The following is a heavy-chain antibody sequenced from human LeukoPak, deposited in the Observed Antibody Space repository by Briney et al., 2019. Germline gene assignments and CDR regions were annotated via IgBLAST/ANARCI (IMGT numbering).Heavy chain of an antibody. J-gene: IGHJ6*02. CDR1: GGSFSGYY. Sequence: PSETLSLTCAVYGGSFSGYYWSWIRQPPGKGLEWIGEVNHSGSTNYNPSLKSRVTISVDTSKNQFSLKLSSVTAADTAVYYCARGRRVVIYYYYGMDVWGQGTTVTVSS. CDR2: VNHSGST. V-gene: IGHV4-34*01. D-gene: IGHD3-3*01. CDR3: ARGRRVVIYYYYGMDV.